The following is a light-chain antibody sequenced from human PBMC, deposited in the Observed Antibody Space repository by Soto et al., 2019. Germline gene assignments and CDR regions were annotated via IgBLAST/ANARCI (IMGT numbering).Light chain of an antibody. CDR2: GSS. Sequence: EVVLTQSPGTLSLSPGERATLSCRASQSVTNNYLAWYQQRPGQAPRLLIFGSSDRATGNPDRFSGSGSGTDFTLTISRLEPEDFAVYYCHQYGSSPPYTFGQGTKLEIK. CDR1: QSVTNNY. CDR3: HQYGSSPPYT. V-gene: IGKV3-20*01. J-gene: IGKJ2*01.